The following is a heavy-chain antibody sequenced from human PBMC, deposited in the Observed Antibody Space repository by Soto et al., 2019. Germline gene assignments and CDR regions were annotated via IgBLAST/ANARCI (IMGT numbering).Heavy chain of an antibody. J-gene: IGHJ4*02. Sequence: HPGGSLRLSCAASGFTFSSYGMHWVRQAPGKGLEWVAVISYDGSNKYYADSVKGRFTISRDNSKNTLYLQMNSLRAEDTAVYYCAKVGPSSSSSSYFDYWGQGTLVTVSS. D-gene: IGHD6-6*01. V-gene: IGHV3-30*18. CDR2: ISYDGSNK. CDR1: GFTFSSYG. CDR3: AKVGPSSSSSSYFDY.